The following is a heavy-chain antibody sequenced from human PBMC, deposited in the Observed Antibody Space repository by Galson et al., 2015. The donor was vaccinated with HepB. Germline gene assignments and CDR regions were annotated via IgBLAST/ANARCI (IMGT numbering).Heavy chain of an antibody. D-gene: IGHD4-23*01. CDR1: GGTFSSYA. Sequence: SVKVSCKASGGTFSSYAISWVRQAPGQGLEWMGRIIPILGIANYAQKFQGRVTITADKSTSTACMELSSLRSEDTAVYYCARDGTGGLKYGGNSLYFDYWGQGTLVTVSS. CDR3: ARDGTGGLKYGGNSLYFDY. V-gene: IGHV1-69*04. CDR2: IIPILGIA. J-gene: IGHJ4*02.